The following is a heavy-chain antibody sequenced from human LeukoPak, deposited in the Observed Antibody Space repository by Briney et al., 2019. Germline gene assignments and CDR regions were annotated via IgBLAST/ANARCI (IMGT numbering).Heavy chain of an antibody. Sequence: ASVKVSCKTSGYTFTGFYMHWIRQAPGQGLEYMGWINPNTGGTQYAQKFQGRVTITRDTSISTAYLELSGLRSDDTAVYYCASPNDSGYYYRYFHHWGQGTLVTVSS. CDR1: GYTFTGFY. CDR3: ASPNDSGYYYRYFHH. D-gene: IGHD3-22*01. CDR2: INPNTGGT. J-gene: IGHJ1*01. V-gene: IGHV1-2*02.